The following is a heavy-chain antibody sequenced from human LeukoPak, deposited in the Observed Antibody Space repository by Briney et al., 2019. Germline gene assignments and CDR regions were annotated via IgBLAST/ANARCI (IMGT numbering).Heavy chain of an antibody. J-gene: IGHJ5*02. CDR2: INHSGST. CDR1: GFTFSSYG. Sequence: PGGSLRLSCAASGFTFSSYGMSWIRQPPGKGLEWIGEINHSGSTNYNPSLKSRVTISVDTSKNQFSLKLSSVTAADTAVYYCARERWGTGTDRLEVYNWFDPWGQGTLVTVSS. D-gene: IGHD1/OR15-1a*01. CDR3: ARERWGTGTDRLEVYNWFDP. V-gene: IGHV4-34*01.